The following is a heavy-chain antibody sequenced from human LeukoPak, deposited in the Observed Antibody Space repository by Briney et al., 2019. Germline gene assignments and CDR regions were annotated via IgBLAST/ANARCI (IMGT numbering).Heavy chain of an antibody. CDR1: GYTFTTFA. J-gene: IGHJ4*02. Sequence: ASVKVSCKASGYTFTTFAINWVRQAPGQGLEWMGWITTYSGNTNYAQRLRGRVTMTTDTSTNTAYMELRNLRSDDTAVYYCARGTGDMGYCGQGTLVTVSS. CDR2: ITTYSGNT. D-gene: IGHD2-15*01. V-gene: IGHV1-18*01. CDR3: ARGTGDMGY.